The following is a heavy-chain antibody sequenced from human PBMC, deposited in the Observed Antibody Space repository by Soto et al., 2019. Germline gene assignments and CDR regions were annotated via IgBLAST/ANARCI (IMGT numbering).Heavy chain of an antibody. Sequence: SQTLSLTCVISGDSVSSNSAAWNWIRLSPSRGLEWLARTYYRSRWYNDYAVSVRSRITVNPDTSKNQFSLQLTSVTPEDKAVYYCAGTTSHQWYYMDVWGKGTTVTVSS. CDR1: GDSVSSNSAA. D-gene: IGHD1-7*01. V-gene: IGHV6-1*01. J-gene: IGHJ6*03. CDR2: TYYRSRWYN. CDR3: AGTTSHQWYYMDV.